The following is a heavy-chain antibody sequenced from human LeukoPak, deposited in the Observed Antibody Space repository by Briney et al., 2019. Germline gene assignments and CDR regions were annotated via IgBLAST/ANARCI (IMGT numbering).Heavy chain of an antibody. Sequence: SGGSLRLSCAASGFTFSSYWMTWVRQAPGKGLEWVANIKQDGSEKYYVDSVKGRFTISRDNSKNTLYLQMNSLRAEDTAVYYCAKDRTHYYGSGSSLNMDVWGKGTTVTISS. J-gene: IGHJ6*03. V-gene: IGHV3-7*01. CDR2: IKQDGSEK. CDR3: AKDRTHYYGSGSSLNMDV. D-gene: IGHD3-10*01. CDR1: GFTFSSYW.